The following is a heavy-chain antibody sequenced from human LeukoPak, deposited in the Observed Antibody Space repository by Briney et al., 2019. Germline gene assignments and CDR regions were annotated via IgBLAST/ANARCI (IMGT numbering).Heavy chain of an antibody. Sequence: SVKVSCKASGGTFSSYAISWVRQAPGQGLEWMGRIIPILGIADYAQKFQGRVTITADKSTSTAYMELSSLRSEDTAVYYCARALPVTTLFDYWGQGTLVTVSS. D-gene: IGHD4-17*01. J-gene: IGHJ4*02. CDR1: GGTFSSYA. CDR2: IIPILGIA. V-gene: IGHV1-69*04. CDR3: ARALPVTTLFDY.